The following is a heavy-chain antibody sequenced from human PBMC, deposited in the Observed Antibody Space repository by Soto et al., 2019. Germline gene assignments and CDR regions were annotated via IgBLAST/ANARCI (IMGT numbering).Heavy chain of an antibody. CDR3: AKPTNYDFWSGYYSLDY. Sequence: QPGGSLRLSCAASGFTFSSYGMHWVRQAPGKGLEWVAVISYDGSNKYYADSVKGRFTISRDNSKNTLYLQMNSLRAEDTAVYYCAKPTNYDFWSGYYSLDYWGQGTLVTVSS. J-gene: IGHJ4*02. D-gene: IGHD3-3*01. CDR2: ISYDGSNK. V-gene: IGHV3-30*18. CDR1: GFTFSSYG.